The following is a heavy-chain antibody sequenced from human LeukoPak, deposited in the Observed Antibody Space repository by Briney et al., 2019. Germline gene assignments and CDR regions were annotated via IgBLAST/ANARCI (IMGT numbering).Heavy chain of an antibody. J-gene: IGHJ4*02. D-gene: IGHD2-2*01. CDR1: GFTFSSYW. CDR3: ATGRSCATCYLPDY. Sequence: GGSLRLSFAASGFTFSSYWMSWVRQAPGKGLEWVANINQDGGEKNYVDSVKGRFTISRDNAKNSLYLQMNSLRVEDTAVYHCATGRSCATCYLPDYWGQGALVTVSS. V-gene: IGHV3-7*01. CDR2: INQDGGEK.